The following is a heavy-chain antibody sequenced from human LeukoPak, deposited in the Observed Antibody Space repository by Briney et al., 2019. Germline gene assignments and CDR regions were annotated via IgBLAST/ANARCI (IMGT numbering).Heavy chain of an antibody. J-gene: IGHJ5*02. CDR2: MNPNSGNT. Sequence: ASVKFSCEASGYTFTSYDINCVRHATGQGLEWMGCMNPNSGNTGYAQKFQGRVTITRNTSISTAYMELSSLRSEDTAVYYCARVKVAARSRSYSWFDPWGQGTLVTVSS. CDR1: GYTFTSYD. CDR3: ARVKVAARSRSYSWFDP. D-gene: IGHD6-6*01. V-gene: IGHV1-8*03.